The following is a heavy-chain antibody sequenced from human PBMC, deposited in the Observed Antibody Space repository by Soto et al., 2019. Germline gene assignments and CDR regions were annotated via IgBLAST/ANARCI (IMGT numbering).Heavy chain of an antibody. CDR1: GLSFTTTRMG. CDR2: SYWDGET. D-gene: IGHD1-1*01. J-gene: IGHJ4*02. CDR3: AHRDSTGTTTYYDS. V-gene: IGHV2-5*02. Sequence: YGRTLVNPTATLTLTCTFSGLSFTTTRMGVGWARQPPEKALESLGSSYWDGETRYNPPLTTPMTLTDLTSKDQVVLTIANIHPENPATSYRAHRDSTGTTTYYDSSGQVIHVTVSS.